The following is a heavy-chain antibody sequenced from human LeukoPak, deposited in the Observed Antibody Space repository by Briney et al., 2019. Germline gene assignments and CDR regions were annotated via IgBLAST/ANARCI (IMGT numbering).Heavy chain of an antibody. D-gene: IGHD3-3*01. Sequence: SGPTLVKPAQTLTLTCSFSGFSLSTDRVGVGWIRQPPGKALEWLALVYWNDDKRYSPSLRSRLTISKDTPKNQVVLTMTNMDPVDTATNYCAHRSFEKLYNYWGQGTLVTVSS. CDR2: VYWNDDK. CDR1: GFSLSTDRVG. V-gene: IGHV2-5*01. J-gene: IGHJ4*02. CDR3: AHRSFEKLYNY.